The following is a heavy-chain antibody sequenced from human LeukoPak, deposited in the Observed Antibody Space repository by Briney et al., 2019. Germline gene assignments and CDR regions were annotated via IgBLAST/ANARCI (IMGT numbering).Heavy chain of an antibody. V-gene: IGHV4-34*01. CDR2: INHTGGT. CDR3: ASRFVELGPTNY. CDR1: GGSFSGYY. Sequence: SETLSLTCAVYGGSFSGYYGTWIRQSPGKGLGWIGEINHTGGTRYNSSLKSRITISVGTSQNHFSLRLTSVTAADTAVYYCASRFVELGPTNYWGQGTLVTVSS. J-gene: IGHJ4*02. D-gene: IGHD1-26*01.